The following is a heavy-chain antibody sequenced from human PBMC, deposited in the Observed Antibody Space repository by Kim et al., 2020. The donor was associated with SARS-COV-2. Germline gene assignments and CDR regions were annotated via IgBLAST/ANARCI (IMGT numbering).Heavy chain of an antibody. Sequence: SETLSLTCAVYGGSLSGYYWSWIRQPPGKGLEWIAEINHSGDTNYNPSLKSRVTISVDTSKNQFSLNLRSVTAADTAVYYCARGEYGDYTFFHWGQGALVTVSS. CDR2: INHSGDT. V-gene: IGHV4-34*01. CDR3: ARGEYGDYTFFH. J-gene: IGHJ4*02. D-gene: IGHD4-17*01. CDR1: GGSLSGYY.